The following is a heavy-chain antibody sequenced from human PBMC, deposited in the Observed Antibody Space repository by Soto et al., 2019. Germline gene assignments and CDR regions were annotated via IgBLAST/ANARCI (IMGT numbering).Heavy chain of an antibody. Sequence: PGGCLRLSCAASGFTFSSYRMHWVRQAPGKGLEWVAVIWYDGSNKYYADSVKGRFTISRDNSKNTLYLQMNSLRAEDTAVYYCAREGMPDSSWFSSYYYGMDVWGQGTTVTVSS. CDR2: IWYDGSNK. CDR3: AREGMPDSSWFSSYYYGMDV. CDR1: GFTFSSYR. V-gene: IGHV3-33*01. J-gene: IGHJ6*02. D-gene: IGHD6-13*01.